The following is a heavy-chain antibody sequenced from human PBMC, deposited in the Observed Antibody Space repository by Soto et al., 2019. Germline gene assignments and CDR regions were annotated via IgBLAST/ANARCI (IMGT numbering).Heavy chain of an antibody. V-gene: IGHV1-3*01. J-gene: IGHJ5*02. CDR1: GYTFTSYA. CDR3: ARGLSMTTVTSTLSNWFDP. CDR2: INAGNGNT. Sequence: ASVKVSCKASGYTFTSYAMHCVRQAPGQRLEWMGWINAGNGNTKYSQKFQGRVTITRDTSASTAYMELSSLRSEDTAVYYCARGLSMTTVTSTLSNWFDPWGQGTLVTVSS. D-gene: IGHD4-17*01.